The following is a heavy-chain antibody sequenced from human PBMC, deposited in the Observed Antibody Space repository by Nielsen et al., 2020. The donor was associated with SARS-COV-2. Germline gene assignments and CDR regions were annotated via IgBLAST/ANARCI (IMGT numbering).Heavy chain of an antibody. D-gene: IGHD3-22*01. CDR2: INAGNGNT. CDR3: ARDRSGYYSDYFDY. Sequence: ASVKVSCKASGYTFTSYATHWVRQAPGQRLEWMGWINAGNGNTKYSQKFQGRVTITRDTSASTAYMELSSLRSEDTAVYYCARDRSGYYSDYFDYWGQGTLVTVSS. J-gene: IGHJ4*02. CDR1: GYTFTSYA. V-gene: IGHV1-3*01.